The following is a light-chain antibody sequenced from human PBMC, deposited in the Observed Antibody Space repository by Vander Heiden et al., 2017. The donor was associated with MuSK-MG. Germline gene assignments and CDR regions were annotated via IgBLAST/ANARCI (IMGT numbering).Light chain of an antibody. CDR1: QGISSY. Sequence: AIRMTQSPSSFSASTGDRVTITCRASQGISSYLAWYQQQPGKAPKLLIYAASTLHSGVPSRFNGSGSGTDFTLTLSCLQSEDFATYYCQQYYSYPRTFGQGTKVEIK. V-gene: IGKV1-8*01. CDR3: QQYYSYPRT. CDR2: AAS. J-gene: IGKJ1*01.